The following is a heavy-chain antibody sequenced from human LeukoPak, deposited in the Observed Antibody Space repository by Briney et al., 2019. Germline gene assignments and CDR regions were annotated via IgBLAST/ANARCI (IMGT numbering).Heavy chain of an antibody. V-gene: IGHV1-69*13. Sequence: GASVKVSCTASGGTFSSYAISWVRQAPGQGLEWMGGIIPIFGTANYAQKFQGRVTITADESTSTAYMELSSLRSEDTAVYYCAREDYDFWSGYPHGIFDYWGQGTLVTVSS. J-gene: IGHJ4*02. D-gene: IGHD3-3*01. CDR2: IIPIFGTA. CDR1: GGTFSSYA. CDR3: AREDYDFWSGYPHGIFDY.